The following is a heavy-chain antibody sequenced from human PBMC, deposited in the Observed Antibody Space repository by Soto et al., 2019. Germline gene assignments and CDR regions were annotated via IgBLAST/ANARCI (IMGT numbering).Heavy chain of an antibody. CDR2: IKRDGSEK. CDR3: ARVPPVLPTDYYYYNYMDV. CDR1: GFIFSSYW. J-gene: IGHJ6*03. V-gene: IGHV3-7*04. Sequence: GGSLRLSCVTSGFIFSSYWMSWVRQAPGKGLEWLANIKRDGSEKYYVDSVKGRFTISRDNAKNSLYLQMNSLRAEDTALYYCARVPPVLPTDYYYYNYMDVWGKGTMVTVSS.